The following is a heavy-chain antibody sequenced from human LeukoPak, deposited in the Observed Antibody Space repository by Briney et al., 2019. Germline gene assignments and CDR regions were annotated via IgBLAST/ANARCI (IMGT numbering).Heavy chain of an antibody. CDR2: IIPILGIA. J-gene: IGHJ4*02. V-gene: IGHV1-69*04. D-gene: IGHD6-19*01. CDR3: ALKAYSSGWYEGRFDY. CDR1: GYTFTSYG. Sequence: SVKVSCKASGYTFTSYGISWVRQAPGQGLEWMGRIIPILGIANYAQKFQGRVTITADKSTSTAYMELSSLRSEDTAVYYCALKAYSSGWYEGRFDYWGQGTLVTVSS.